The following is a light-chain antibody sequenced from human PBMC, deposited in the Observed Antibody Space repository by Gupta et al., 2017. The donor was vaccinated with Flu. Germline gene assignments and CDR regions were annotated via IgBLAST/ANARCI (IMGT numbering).Light chain of an antibody. V-gene: IGLV3-25*01. Sequence: QTATITAAGDAFQTHCGYCYQQSPAQSPGVMLYHDHERHSGVTERGSSSGSGATGTITISGVQTEEEAAYYCHSADKYGAYRVLFGGGTKLTVL. CDR1: AFQTHC. J-gene: IGLJ2*01. CDR3: HSADKYGAYRVL. CDR2: HDH.